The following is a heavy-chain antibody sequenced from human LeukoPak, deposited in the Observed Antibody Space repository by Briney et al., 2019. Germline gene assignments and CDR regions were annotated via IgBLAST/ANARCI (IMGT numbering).Heavy chain of an antibody. CDR1: GFTFSSYG. CDR2: IRYDGSNK. V-gene: IGHV3-30*02. CDR3: AKDRYGYGDSGGLFDY. D-gene: IGHD4-17*01. J-gene: IGHJ4*02. Sequence: PPGGSLRLSCAASGFTFSSYGMHWVRQAPGKGLEWVAFIRYDGSNKYYADSVKGRVTISRDNSKNTLYLQMNSLRAEDTAVYYCAKDRYGYGDSGGLFDYWGQGTLVTVSS.